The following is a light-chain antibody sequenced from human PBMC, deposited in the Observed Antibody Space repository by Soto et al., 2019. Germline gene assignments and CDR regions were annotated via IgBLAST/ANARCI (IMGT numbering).Light chain of an antibody. V-gene: IGKV3-20*01. Sequence: EIVLTQSPGTLSLSPGDRATLSCRASQSVSSNYLAWYQQKPGQAPRLLIYGASTRATDIPDRFSGSGAGTDFTLTISRLEPEDFAVYYCQQYGSSPFGQGTKVDIK. J-gene: IGKJ1*01. CDR1: QSVSSNY. CDR2: GAS. CDR3: QQYGSSP.